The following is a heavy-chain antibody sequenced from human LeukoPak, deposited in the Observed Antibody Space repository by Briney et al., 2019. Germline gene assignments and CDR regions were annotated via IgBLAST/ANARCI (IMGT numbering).Heavy chain of an antibody. CDR3: ARANHPTYYDSSGYYQDY. Sequence: GGSLRLSCAASGFTFSSYWMHWVRQAPGKGLVWVSRISSDGSGTSYADSVKGRFTISRDNAKNTLYLQMNSLRAEDTGVCYCARANHPTYYDSSGYYQDYWGQGTLVTVSS. J-gene: IGHJ4*02. CDR2: ISSDGSGT. CDR1: GFTFSSYW. D-gene: IGHD3-22*01. V-gene: IGHV3-74*01.